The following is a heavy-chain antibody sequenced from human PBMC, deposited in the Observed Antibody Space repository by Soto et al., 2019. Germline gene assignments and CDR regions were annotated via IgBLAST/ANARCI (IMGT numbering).Heavy chain of an antibody. CDR1: GFTFSSYA. V-gene: IGHV3-23*01. D-gene: IGHD3-10*01. Sequence: EVQLLESGGGLVQPGGSLRLSCAASGFTFSSYAMSWVRQTPGKGLEWVSAISGSGDSTYYADSVKGRFTISRDNSKNTLYLQMNRLRAEDTAVYYCAKLRWGSDNGFDPWGQGTRVTVSS. J-gene: IGHJ5*02. CDR3: AKLRWGSDNGFDP. CDR2: ISGSGDST.